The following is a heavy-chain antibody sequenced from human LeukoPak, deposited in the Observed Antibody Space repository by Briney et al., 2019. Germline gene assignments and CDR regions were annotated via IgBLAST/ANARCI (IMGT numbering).Heavy chain of an antibody. J-gene: IGHJ6*03. V-gene: IGHV4-39*01. CDR3: ARGPLLGLAWLVRTNYYYMDV. Sequence: PSETLSLTCTVSGGSISSSSYYWGWIRQPPGKGLEWIGSIYYSGSTYYNPSLKSRVTISVDTSKNQFSLKLSSVTAADTAVYYCARGPLLGLAWLVRTNYYYMDVWGKGTTVTVSS. CDR2: IYYSGST. D-gene: IGHD6-6*01. CDR1: GGSISSSSYY.